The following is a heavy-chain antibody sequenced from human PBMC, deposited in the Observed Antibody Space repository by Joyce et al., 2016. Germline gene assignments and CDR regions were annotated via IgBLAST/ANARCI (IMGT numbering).Heavy chain of an antibody. CDR2: IKQDGSEE. V-gene: IGHV3-7*01. J-gene: IGHJ4*02. D-gene: IGHD7-27*01. CDR3: AGADWGSIDN. Sequence: EVQLVESGGGLVRPGGSLRLSCAASGFTFSSYWMSWVRQAPGMGLEWVANIKQDGSEEYYVDSGRGRFTISRDNAKNSLFLQMNSLGVDDTAVYYCAGADWGSIDNWGQGTLVTVSS. CDR1: GFTFSSYW.